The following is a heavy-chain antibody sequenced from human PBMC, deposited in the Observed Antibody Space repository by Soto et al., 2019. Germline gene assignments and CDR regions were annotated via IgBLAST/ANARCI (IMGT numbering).Heavy chain of an antibody. Sequence: QVQLQESGPGLVKPSETLSLTCTVSGGPITGSHWTWIRQPAGKGLQWIGRIYSSGTINHNPSLKSRVTMSVDTSNNQISLRLTSVTAADTAVYYCARNALSALDVWGQGTPVTVS. V-gene: IGHV4-4*07. CDR1: GGPITGSH. D-gene: IGHD1-1*01. CDR2: IYSSGTI. J-gene: IGHJ6*02. CDR3: ARNALSALDV.